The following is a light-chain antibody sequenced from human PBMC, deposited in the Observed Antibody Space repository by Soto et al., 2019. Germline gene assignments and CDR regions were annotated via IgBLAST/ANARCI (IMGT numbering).Light chain of an antibody. V-gene: IGKV3-20*01. Sequence: EIVLPQSACTLSLSPGERATLSWGASQSLNRRYLAWYQQNIGQAPRLLIYDASRRATDIPDRFSGSGYGTDFTLTITRLETEDFAVYYCQQYGSSPRTFGQGTKVDI. J-gene: IGKJ1*01. CDR2: DAS. CDR1: QSLNRRY. CDR3: QQYGSSPRT.